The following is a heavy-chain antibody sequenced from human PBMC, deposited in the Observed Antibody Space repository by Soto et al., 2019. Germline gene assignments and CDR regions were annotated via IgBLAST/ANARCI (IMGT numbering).Heavy chain of an antibody. V-gene: IGHV4-59*08. CDR2: INYDGYS. J-gene: IGHJ6*02. CDR3: ARPGFGPLHGLVDV. Sequence: QVQLQESGPGLVKPSETLSLTCTVSGGSITNYYCSWFRQPPGKGLDWIGYINYDGYSAYNLSLMSLVPLSLVASKTQFSLMLESVSATDTAVYYCARPGFGPLHGLVDVWGPGTTVIVSS. CDR1: GGSITNYY. D-gene: IGHD3-10*01.